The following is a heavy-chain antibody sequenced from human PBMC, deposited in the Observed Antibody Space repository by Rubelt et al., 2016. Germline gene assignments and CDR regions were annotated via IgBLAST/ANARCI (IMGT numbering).Heavy chain of an antibody. J-gene: IGHJ3*02. Sequence: QVQLQQWGAGLLKPSETLSLTCGVYGGSFSGYYWSWIRQPPGKGLEWIGEINHSGSSNYNPSLKSRITISVDKSKNQFSLKLSSVTAADTAVDYCARTSDYYDSSAKQFHDAFDMWGQGTMITVSS. D-gene: IGHD3-22*01. V-gene: IGHV4-34*01. CDR1: GGSFSGYY. CDR2: INHSGSS. CDR3: ARTSDYYDSSAKQFHDAFDM.